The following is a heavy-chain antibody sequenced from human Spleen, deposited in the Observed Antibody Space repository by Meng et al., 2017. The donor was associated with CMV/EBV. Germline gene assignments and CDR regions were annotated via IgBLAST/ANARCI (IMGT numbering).Heavy chain of an antibody. V-gene: IGHV6-1*01. CDR2: TYYKSKWYN. J-gene: IGHJ4*02. Sequence: QVDVKQSGRGLGKPSHTLSLTCAISGASVSTHSAAWNWIRQSPSGGLEWLGRTYYKSKWYNDYAESVKSRITINPDTSKNQFSLQLNSVTPEDTAVYYCARDPAAFDFWGQGILVTVSS. D-gene: IGHD6-25*01. CDR3: ARDPAAFDF. CDR1: GASVSTHSAA.